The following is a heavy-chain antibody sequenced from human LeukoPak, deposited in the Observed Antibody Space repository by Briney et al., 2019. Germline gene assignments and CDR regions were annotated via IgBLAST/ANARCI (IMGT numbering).Heavy chain of an antibody. CDR1: GFTFSSYS. CDR3: ARAYIVVVVAAMDY. D-gene: IGHD2-15*01. Sequence: SGGSLRLSCAASGFTFSSYSMNWVRQAPGKGLEWVSSISSSSSYIYYADSVKGRFTISRDNAKNSLYLQMNSLRAEDTAVYYCARAYIVVVVAAMDYWGQGTLVTVSS. V-gene: IGHV3-21*01. CDR2: ISSSSSYI. J-gene: IGHJ4*02.